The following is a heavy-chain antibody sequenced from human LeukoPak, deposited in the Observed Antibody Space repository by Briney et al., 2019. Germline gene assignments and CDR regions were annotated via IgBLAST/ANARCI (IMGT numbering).Heavy chain of an antibody. D-gene: IGHD6-19*01. V-gene: IGHV4-34*01. J-gene: IGHJ4*02. CDR1: GGSFSGYY. Sequence: PSETLSLTCAVYGGSFSGYYWSWIRQPPGKGLEWIGEINHSGSTNYNPSLKSRVTISVDTSKNQFSLKLSSVTAADTAVYYCARAVAGTLAPYYFDYWGQGTLVTVSS. CDR2: INHSGST. CDR3: ARAVAGTLAPYYFDY.